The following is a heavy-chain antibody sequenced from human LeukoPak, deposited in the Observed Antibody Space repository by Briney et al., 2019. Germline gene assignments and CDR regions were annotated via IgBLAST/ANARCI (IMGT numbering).Heavy chain of an antibody. CDR2: IWYDGSNK. CDR3: ARQGSSWYSPGY. CDR1: GFTFSSYG. V-gene: IGHV3-33*01. Sequence: PGRSLRLSYAASGFTFSSYGMHWVRQAPGKGLEWVAVIWYDGSNKYYADSVKGRFTISRDNSKNTLYLQMNSLRAEDTAVYYCARQGSSWYSPGYWGQGTLVTVSS. J-gene: IGHJ4*02. D-gene: IGHD6-13*01.